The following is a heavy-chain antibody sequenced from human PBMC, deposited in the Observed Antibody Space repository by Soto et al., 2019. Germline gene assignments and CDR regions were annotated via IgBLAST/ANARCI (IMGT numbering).Heavy chain of an antibody. Sequence: QVPWGESGGAVFHPGRSLRLSCPAPGSTCGSYAIHWVCQAPGKGLEWVAVISYDGSNKYSADSVKGRFTISRDNSKNTLYLQMNSLRAEDTAVYYCARDKQWLVLFDYWGQGTLVTVSS. CDR2: ISYDGSNK. D-gene: IGHD6-19*01. CDR3: ARDKQWLVLFDY. CDR1: GSTCGSYA. J-gene: IGHJ4*02. V-gene: IGHV3-30-3*01.